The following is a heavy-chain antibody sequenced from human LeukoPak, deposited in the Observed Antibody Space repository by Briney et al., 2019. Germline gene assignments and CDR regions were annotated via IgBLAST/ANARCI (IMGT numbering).Heavy chain of an antibody. CDR3: ARWDYGVYEAPS. Sequence: SETLSLTCTVSGDSIIGYYWSWIRQSLGKRLEWIGYIYNTVDTTYNPSLESRVTISLDMSNTQFSLRLSSVTAADTAVYYCARWDYGVYEAPSWGQGNLLTVSS. CDR1: GDSIIGYY. J-gene: IGHJ5*02. V-gene: IGHV4-59*01. D-gene: IGHD4-17*01. CDR2: IYNTVDT.